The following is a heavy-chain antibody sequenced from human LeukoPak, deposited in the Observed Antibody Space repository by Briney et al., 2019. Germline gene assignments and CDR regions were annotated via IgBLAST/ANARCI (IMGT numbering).Heavy chain of an antibody. V-gene: IGHV3-33*03. Sequence: PGKSLTLSCVASRFTFSLFGMHWVRQAPGKGLEWVAVIWSDATNQYYADSVKGRFTISRDNSRNTVFLQMTNLRVEDTAVYFCAKDAQRGFDYSNSLESWGQGTLVTVSS. D-gene: IGHD4-11*01. J-gene: IGHJ4*02. CDR2: IWSDATNQ. CDR3: AKDAQRGFDYSNSLES. CDR1: RFTFSLFG.